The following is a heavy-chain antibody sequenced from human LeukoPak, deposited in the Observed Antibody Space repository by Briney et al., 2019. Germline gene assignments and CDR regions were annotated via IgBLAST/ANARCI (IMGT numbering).Heavy chain of an antibody. CDR1: GFTFSSYG. V-gene: IGHV3-30*03. CDR2: ISYDGRNK. CDR3: ARVARGVTSYYYYYYYYMDV. Sequence: GGSLRLSCAASGFTFSSYGMHWVRQAPGKGLEWVAVISYDGRNKYYADSVKGRFTISRDNSKNTLYLQMNSLRAEDTAVYYCARVARGVTSYYYYYYYYMDVWGKGTTVTVSS. J-gene: IGHJ6*03. D-gene: IGHD1-26*01.